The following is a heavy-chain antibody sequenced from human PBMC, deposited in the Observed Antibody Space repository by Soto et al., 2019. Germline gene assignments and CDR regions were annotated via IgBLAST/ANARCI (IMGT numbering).Heavy chain of an antibody. Sequence: SETLSLTCTVSGGSISSYYWSWIRQPPGKGLEWIGYIYYSGSTNYNPSLKSRVTISVDTSKNQFSLKLSSVTAADTAVYYCARDRGGSYSGWFDLWGQGTPVTVSS. V-gene: IGHV4-59*01. CDR1: GGSISSYY. CDR2: IYYSGST. J-gene: IGHJ5*02. CDR3: ARDRGGSYSGWFDL. D-gene: IGHD1-26*01.